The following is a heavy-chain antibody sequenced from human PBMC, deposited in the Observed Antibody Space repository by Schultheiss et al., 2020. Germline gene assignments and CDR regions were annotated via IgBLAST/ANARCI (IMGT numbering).Heavy chain of an antibody. CDR1: GFTFSTFW. J-gene: IGHJ5*02. Sequence: GGSLRLSCAASGFTFSTFWMSWVRQAPGKGLEWVANIKQDGSETYYADSVKGRFTISRDNANNSLYLQMDSLRAEDTAVYYCASSGYCTIHYCYISRDHWGQGTLVTVSS. D-gene: IGHD2-8*01. CDR2: IKQDGSET. CDR3: ASSGYCTIHYCYISRDH. V-gene: IGHV3-7*03.